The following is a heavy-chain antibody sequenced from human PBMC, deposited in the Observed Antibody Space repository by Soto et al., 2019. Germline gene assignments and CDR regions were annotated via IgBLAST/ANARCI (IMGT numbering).Heavy chain of an antibody. D-gene: IGHD1-7*01. Sequence: QVQLQESGPGLVKPSQTLSLTCTVSGGSISSGDYYWSWIRQPPGKGLEWIGYISNSGSTYYNPSLNSRATISLDTSKNQFSLKLTSVTAADTAMYYCARDPPQLHEGPFDIWGQGTMVTVSS. CDR3: ARDPPQLHEGPFDI. V-gene: IGHV4-30-4*01. J-gene: IGHJ3*02. CDR2: ISNSGST. CDR1: GGSISSGDYY.